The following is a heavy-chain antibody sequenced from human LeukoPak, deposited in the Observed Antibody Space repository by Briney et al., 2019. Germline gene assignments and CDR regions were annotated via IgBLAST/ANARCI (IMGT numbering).Heavy chain of an antibody. D-gene: IGHD3-22*01. CDR1: GFTFSSYG. CDR3: AKLQIVVVIRVGVFDY. Sequence: GGTLRLSCAASGFTFSSYGMSWVRQAPGKGLEWVSAISGSGGSTYYADSVKGRFTISRDNSKNTLYLQMNSLRAEDTAVYYCAKLQIVVVIRVGVFDYWGQGTLVTVSS. J-gene: IGHJ4*02. V-gene: IGHV3-23*01. CDR2: ISGSGGST.